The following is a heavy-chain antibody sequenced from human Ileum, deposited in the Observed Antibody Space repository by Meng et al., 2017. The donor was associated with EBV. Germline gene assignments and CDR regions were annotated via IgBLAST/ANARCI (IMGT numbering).Heavy chain of an antibody. CDR2: IHHTEST. D-gene: IGHD3-22*01. CDR3: ARESYSDSSGHYSLNY. J-gene: IGHJ4*02. Sequence: VELAESGPGWVKPSGTLSLTCAVSGGSISSSNWWSWVRQAPGKGLEWIGEIHHTESTNYNPSLKSRVTISVDKSKNQFSLKLSSVTAADTAVYYCARESYSDSSGHYSLNYWGQGSLVTVSS. CDR1: GGSISSSNW. V-gene: IGHV4-4*02.